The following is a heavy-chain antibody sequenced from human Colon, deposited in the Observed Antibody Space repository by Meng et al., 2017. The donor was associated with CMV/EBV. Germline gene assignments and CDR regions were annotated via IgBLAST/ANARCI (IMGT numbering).Heavy chain of an antibody. CDR3: ATFGGDFDY. D-gene: IGHD3-3*01. CDR1: GYTFNGYF. Sequence: QMPLGQSGGEVKEPGASVYGACKTSGYTFNGYFMHWVRQAPGQGLEWMGWINPVTGDTSYAQKFQVRVTMTRDTSISTAYMELSSLRSDDTAVYYCATFGGDFDYWGQGTLVTVSS. CDR2: INPVTGDT. J-gene: IGHJ4*02. V-gene: IGHV1-2*02.